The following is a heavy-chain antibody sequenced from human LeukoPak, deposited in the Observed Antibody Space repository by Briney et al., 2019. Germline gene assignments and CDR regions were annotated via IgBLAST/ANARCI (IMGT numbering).Heavy chain of an antibody. CDR1: GGTFSSYA. V-gene: IGHV1-69*05. J-gene: IGHJ3*02. CDR3: ARDRGSSGYKDAFEI. CDR2: IIPIFGTA. Sequence: ASVKVSCKASGGTFSSYAISWVRQAPGQGLEWMGGIIPIFGTANYAQKFQGRVTITTDESTSTAYLELSSLRSEDTAVYYCARDRGSSGYKDAFEIWGQGTMVTVSS. D-gene: IGHD3-22*01.